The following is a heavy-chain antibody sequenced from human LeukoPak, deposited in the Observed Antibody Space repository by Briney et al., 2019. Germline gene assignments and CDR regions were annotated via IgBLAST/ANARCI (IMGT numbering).Heavy chain of an antibody. Sequence: GKSLRLSCAASGFTVSSNYMSWVRQAPGKGLEWVSVFYAGGDTYYADSVEGRFTISRDNSKNTLYLQMNSLRAEDTAVYYCAKHNLGVATRTAYGFDIWGQGTMVTVSS. CDR3: AKHNLGVATRTAYGFDI. CDR1: GFTVSSNY. J-gene: IGHJ3*02. V-gene: IGHV3-53*01. CDR2: FYAGGDT. D-gene: IGHD5-12*01.